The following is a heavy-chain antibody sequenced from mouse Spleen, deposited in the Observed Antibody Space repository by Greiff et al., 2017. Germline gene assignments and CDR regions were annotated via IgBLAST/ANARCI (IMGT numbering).Heavy chain of an antibody. V-gene: IGHV1-55*01. CDR3: ARKGGLYYGSSYFDY. CDR1: GYTFTSYW. Sequence: QVQLKQPGAELVKPGASVKMSCKASGYTFTSYWITWVKQRPGQGLEWIGDIYPGSGSTNYNEKFKSKATLTVDTSSSTAYMQLSSLTSEDSAVYYCARKGGLYYGSSYFDYWGQGTTLTVSS. CDR2: IYPGSGST. J-gene: IGHJ2*01. D-gene: IGHD1-1*01.